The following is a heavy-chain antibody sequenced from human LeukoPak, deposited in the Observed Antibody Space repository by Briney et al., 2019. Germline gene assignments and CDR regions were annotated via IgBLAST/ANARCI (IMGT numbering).Heavy chain of an antibody. J-gene: IGHJ5*02. D-gene: IGHD3-10*01. Sequence: PSETLSLTCNVSGYSTSRGYYWGWIRQPPGKGLEWIGNVHHTGSTYYNPSLRSRVSISVDKSTNHISLEVTSVTAADTAVYYCARDWGFGDSEDWFDPWGQGTLVTVSS. V-gene: IGHV4-38-2*02. CDR1: GYSTSRGYY. CDR3: ARDWGFGDSEDWFDP. CDR2: VHHTGST.